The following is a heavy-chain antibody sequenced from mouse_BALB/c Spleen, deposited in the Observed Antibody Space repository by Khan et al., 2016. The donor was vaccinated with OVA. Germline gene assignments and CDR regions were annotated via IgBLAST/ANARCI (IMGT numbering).Heavy chain of an antibody. J-gene: IGHJ3*01. V-gene: IGHV5-6*01. CDR2: ISSDGDYT. D-gene: IGHD4-1*01. Sequence: EVELVESGGDLVKPGGSLKLSCAASGFTFSSYSMSWVRQTPDKRLEWVATISSDGDYTYFPDSAKGRFTISRNNAKNPLNMQMSSLKSEDTALYYCASRLTGSFTYWGQGTLVTVSA. CDR1: GFTFSSYS. CDR3: ASRLTGSFTY.